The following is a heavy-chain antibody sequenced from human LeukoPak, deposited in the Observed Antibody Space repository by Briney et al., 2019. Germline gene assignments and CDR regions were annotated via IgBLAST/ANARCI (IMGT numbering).Heavy chain of an antibody. CDR1: GFTFSSYW. J-gene: IGHJ4*02. CDR3: ARHSSGYYHYDY. D-gene: IGHD3-22*01. CDR2: INSDGRST. V-gene: IGHV3-74*01. Sequence: GGSLRLSCAASGFTFSSYWMHWVRPAPGKGLVWVSRINSDGRSTSYADSVKGRFTISRDNSKNTLHLQMNSLRAEDTAVYYCARHSSGYYHYDYWGPGTPVTVAS.